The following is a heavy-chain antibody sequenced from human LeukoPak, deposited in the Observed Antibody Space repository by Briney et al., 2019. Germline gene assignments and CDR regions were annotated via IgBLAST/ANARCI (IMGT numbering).Heavy chain of an antibody. D-gene: IGHD5-12*01. CDR2: ITQDGSEA. V-gene: IGHV3-7*01. CDR3: VRDGGVSGYDLLDY. CDR1: GFTFSNYW. J-gene: IGHJ4*02. Sequence: GGTLRLSCAASGFTFSNYWMTWVRQAPGEGLEWGAHITQDGSEAHYMDSAKARFTISRDNAKYSLSLQMDSLRAEDTAVYYCVRDGGVSGYDLLDYWGQGTLVTVSS.